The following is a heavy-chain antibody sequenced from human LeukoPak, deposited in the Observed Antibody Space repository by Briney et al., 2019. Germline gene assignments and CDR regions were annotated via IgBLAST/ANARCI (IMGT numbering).Heavy chain of an antibody. V-gene: IGHV4-34*01. CDR3: ARGRIGYCSSTSCYRMGWYYFDY. CDR1: GGSFSGYY. CDR2: INHSGST. J-gene: IGHJ4*02. Sequence: SETLSLTCAVYGGSFSGYYWSWIRQPPGKGLEWIGEINHSGSTNYNPSLKSRVTISVDTSKNQFSLKLSSVTAADTAVYYCARGRIGYCSSTSCYRMGWYYFDYWGQGTLVTVSS. D-gene: IGHD2-2*03.